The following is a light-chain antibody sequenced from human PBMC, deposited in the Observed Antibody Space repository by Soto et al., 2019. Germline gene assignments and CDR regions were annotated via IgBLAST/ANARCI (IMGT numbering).Light chain of an antibody. Sequence: QAVLTQPPSACGTPGQRVTISCSGSSSNIGSNYVYWYQQLPGSAPKLLIYRNDQRPSGVPDRFSASKSGTAASLAISGLRSEDEADYHCAAWDDSLSAVVFGGGTKLTVL. CDR3: AAWDDSLSAVV. CDR1: SSNIGSNY. CDR2: RND. J-gene: IGLJ2*01. V-gene: IGLV1-47*01.